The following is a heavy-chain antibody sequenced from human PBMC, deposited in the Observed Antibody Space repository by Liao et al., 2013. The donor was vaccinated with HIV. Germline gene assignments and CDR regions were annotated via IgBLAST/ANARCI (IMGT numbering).Heavy chain of an antibody. Sequence: QVQLQESGPGLVKPSQTLSLTCTVSGASVSRGNYYWTWLRQPAGKGLEWIGRIYTSGTTDYNPSLMSRLTMSVDTSKNHISLNLGSVTAADTAVYYCARDRGDNYDSSGAYLGDAFVYLGAKGHWSPSLQ. V-gene: IGHV4-61*02. CDR2: IYTSGTT. D-gene: IGHD3-22*01. CDR1: GASVSRGNYY. CDR3: ARDRGDNYDSSGAYLGDAFVY. J-gene: IGHJ3*02.